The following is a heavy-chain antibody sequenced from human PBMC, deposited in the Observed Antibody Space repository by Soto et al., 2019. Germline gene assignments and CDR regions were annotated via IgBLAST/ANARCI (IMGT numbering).Heavy chain of an antibody. J-gene: IGHJ4*02. CDR3: ARELPDYDFWSGYYRYYFDY. CDR1: GFTFSSYA. Sequence: SLRLSCAASGFTFSSYAMHWVRQAPGKGLEWVAVISYDGSNKYYADSVKGRFTISRDNSKNTLYLQMNSLRAEDTAVYYCARELPDYDFWSGYYRYYFDYWGQGTLVTVSS. CDR2: ISYDGSNK. D-gene: IGHD3-3*01. V-gene: IGHV3-30-3*01.